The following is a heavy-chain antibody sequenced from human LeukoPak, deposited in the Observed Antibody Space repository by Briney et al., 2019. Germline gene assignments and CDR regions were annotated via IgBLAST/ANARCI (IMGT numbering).Heavy chain of an antibody. Sequence: SQTLSLTCAISGDSVSSNSAAWNWIRQSPSRGLEWLGRTYYRSKWYNDYAVSVKGRITINPDTSKNQFSLQLNSVTPEDTAVYYCAQGTAAAKTEYFQHWGQGTLVTVSS. CDR1: GDSVSSNSAA. CDR3: AQGTAAAKTEYFQH. V-gene: IGHV6-1*01. D-gene: IGHD6-13*01. CDR2: TYYRSKWYN. J-gene: IGHJ1*01.